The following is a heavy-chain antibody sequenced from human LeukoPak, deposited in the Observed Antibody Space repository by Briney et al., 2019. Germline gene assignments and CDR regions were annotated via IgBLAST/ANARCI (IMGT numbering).Heavy chain of an antibody. Sequence: ETLSLTCAVYGGSFSGYYWSWIRQPPGKGLVWVSRINSDGSSTSYADSVKGRFTISRDNAKNTLYLQMNSLRAEDTAVYYCARAGDGYSSDAFDIWGQGAMVTVSS. D-gene: IGHD5-24*01. CDR3: ARAGDGYSSDAFDI. CDR2: INSDGSST. J-gene: IGHJ3*02. CDR1: GGSFSGYY. V-gene: IGHV3-74*01.